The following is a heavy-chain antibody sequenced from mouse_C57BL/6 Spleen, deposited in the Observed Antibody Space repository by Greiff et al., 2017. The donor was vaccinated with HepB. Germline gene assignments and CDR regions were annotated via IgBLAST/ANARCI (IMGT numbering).Heavy chain of an antibody. V-gene: IGHV2-2*01. CDR1: GFSLTSYG. J-gene: IGHJ4*01. Sequence: VQLQQSGPGLVQPSQSLSITCTVSGFSLTSYGVPWVRQSPGKGLEWLGVIWSGGSTVYNAAFISRLSISKDNSKSKVFFKMNSLQADDTAIYYCASLYDGYYESAMDYWGQGTSVTVSS. CDR3: ASLYDGYYESAMDY. CDR2: IWSGGST. D-gene: IGHD2-3*01.